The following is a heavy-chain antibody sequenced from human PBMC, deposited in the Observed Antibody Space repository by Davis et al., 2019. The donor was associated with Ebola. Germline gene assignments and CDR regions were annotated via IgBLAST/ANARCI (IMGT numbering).Heavy chain of an antibody. CDR2: IYYSGST. Sequence: SETLSLTCTVSGGSISSYYWSWIRQPPGKGLEWIGYIYYSGSTYYNPSLKSRVTISVDTSKNQFSLKLTSVTAADTSVYYCATSNWFDPWGQGILVTVSS. CDR3: ATSNWFDP. J-gene: IGHJ5*02. V-gene: IGHV4-59*04. CDR1: GGSISSYY.